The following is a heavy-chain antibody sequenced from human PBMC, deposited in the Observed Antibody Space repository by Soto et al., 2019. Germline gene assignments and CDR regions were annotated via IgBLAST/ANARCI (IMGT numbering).Heavy chain of an antibody. V-gene: IGHV3-21*04. CDR3: AKDRAYYDFWSGSMDV. CDR2: ISSSSSYI. D-gene: IGHD3-3*01. Sequence: GGSLRLSCAASGFTFSSYSMNWVRQAPGKGLEWVSSISSSSSYIYYADSVKGRFTISRDNAKNTLYLQMNSLRAEDTAVYYCAKDRAYYDFWSGSMDVWGQGTTVTVSS. CDR1: GFTFSSYS. J-gene: IGHJ6*02.